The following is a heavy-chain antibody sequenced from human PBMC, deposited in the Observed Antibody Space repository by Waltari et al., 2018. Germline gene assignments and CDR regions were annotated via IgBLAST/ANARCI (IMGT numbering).Heavy chain of an antibody. Sequence: EVQLVESGGSLIQPGGSQRLSCAASGLTASTHYMRWVRQAPGKGLEWVSVIYGGGNTYYADSVKGRFTISRDNSNNTLYLQMNSLRAEDTAVYYCARGSLAATGTFDSWGQGTLVTVSS. CDR2: IYGGGNT. J-gene: IGHJ4*02. CDR3: ARGSLAATGTFDS. CDR1: GLTASTHY. V-gene: IGHV3-53*01. D-gene: IGHD6-13*01.